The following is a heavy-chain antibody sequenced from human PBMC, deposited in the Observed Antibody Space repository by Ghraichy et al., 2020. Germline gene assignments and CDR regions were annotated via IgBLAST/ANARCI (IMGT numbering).Heavy chain of an antibody. CDR2: IYHSGTT. V-gene: IGHV4-30-2*01. J-gene: IGHJ6*02. CDR1: GGSISSGDYS. CDR3: ARDLSRYDFWSGYYRADYDYYGMDV. Sequence: SETLSLTCAVSGGSISSGDYSWSWIRQPPGKGLEWIGYIYHSGTTFYNPSLKSRVTMSVDRSKKQFSLKLSSVTAADTAVYYCARDLSRYDFWSGYYRADYDYYGMDVWGQGTTVTVSS. D-gene: IGHD3-3*01.